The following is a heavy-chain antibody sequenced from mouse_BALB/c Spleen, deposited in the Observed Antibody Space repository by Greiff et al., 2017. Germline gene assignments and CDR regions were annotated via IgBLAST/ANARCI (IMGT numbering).Heavy chain of an antibody. V-gene: IGHV1-82*01. J-gene: IGHJ4*01. CDR2: IYPGDGDT. D-gene: IGHD1-1*01. CDR3: ARSDYYGSRNYAMDY. Sequence: VQLQESGPELVKPGASVKISCKASGYAFSSSWMNWVKQRPGQGLEWIGRIYPGDGDTNYNGKFKGKATLTADKSSSTAYMQLSSLTSVDSAVYFCARSDYYGSRNYAMDYWGQGTSVTVSS. CDR1: GYAFSSSW.